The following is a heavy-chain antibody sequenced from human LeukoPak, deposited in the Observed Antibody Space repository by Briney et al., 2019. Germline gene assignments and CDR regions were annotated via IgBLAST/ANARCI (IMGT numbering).Heavy chain of an antibody. CDR3: ARGSDRYYDFWSGYPYYYGMDV. V-gene: IGHV4-31*03. Sequence: PSETLSLTCTVSGGSISSGGYYWSWIRQHPGEGLEWIGYIYYSGSTYYNPSLKSRVTISVDTSKNQFSLKLSSVTAADTAVYYCARGSDRYYDFWSGYPYYYGMDVWGQGTTVTVSS. CDR1: GGSISSGGYY. J-gene: IGHJ6*02. CDR2: IYYSGST. D-gene: IGHD3-3*01.